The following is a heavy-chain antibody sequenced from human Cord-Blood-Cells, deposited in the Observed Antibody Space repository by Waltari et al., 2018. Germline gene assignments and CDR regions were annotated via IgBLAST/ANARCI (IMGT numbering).Heavy chain of an antibody. CDR1: GFTFSSYG. J-gene: IGHJ6*02. V-gene: IGHV3-30*18. CDR2: ISYDGSNK. D-gene: IGHD3-10*01. CDR3: AKKLDGSGSYYNYYYYGMDV. Sequence: QVQLVESGGGVVQPGRSLRPSCAASGFTFSSYGMHWVCQASGQGLEWVAVISYDGSNKYYADSVKGRFTISRDNSKNTLYLQMNSLRAEDTAVYYCAKKLDGSGSYYNYYYYGMDVWGQGTTVTVSS.